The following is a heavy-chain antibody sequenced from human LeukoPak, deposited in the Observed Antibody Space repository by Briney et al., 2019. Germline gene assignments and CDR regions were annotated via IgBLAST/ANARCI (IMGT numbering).Heavy chain of an antibody. D-gene: IGHD3-16*01. V-gene: IGHV3-74*01. Sequence: KPGGSLRLSCAASGFTFSNYWMHWVRQAPGKGLEWVSRINERATIIGYADSVKGRFTISRENARNTLYLQMNSLTAEDTAVYYCVRDLILVWTPGDDFDHWGQGTLVTVPS. CDR1: GFTFSNYW. J-gene: IGHJ4*02. CDR2: INERATII. CDR3: VRDLILVWTPGDDFDH.